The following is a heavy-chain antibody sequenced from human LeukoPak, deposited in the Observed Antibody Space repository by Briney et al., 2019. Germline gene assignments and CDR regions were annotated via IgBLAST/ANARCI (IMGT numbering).Heavy chain of an antibody. CDR2: IKSKTDGGTT. D-gene: IGHD5-24*01. Sequence: GGSLRLSCAAAGITFSSNWMSWVRQAPGKGLEWVARIKSKTDGGTTDYAAPVKGRFTVSRDDSKSTLYLEMNSLKTEDTAVYYCATRISRDGYNWAYDSWGLGTLVTVSS. CDR1: GITFSSNW. V-gene: IGHV3-15*01. CDR3: ATRISRDGYNWAYDS. J-gene: IGHJ4*02.